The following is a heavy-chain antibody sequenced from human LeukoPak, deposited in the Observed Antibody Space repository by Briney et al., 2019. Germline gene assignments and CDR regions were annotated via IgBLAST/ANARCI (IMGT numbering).Heavy chain of an antibody. CDR2: ISGSGGST. CDR1: GFTFSTYA. CDR3: ARDEEYYDFWSGMPYYYYYYMDV. Sequence: GGSLRLSCAASGFTFSTYAMSWVRQAPGKGLEWVSAISGSGGSTYYADSVKGRFTISRDNSKNTLYVQMNSLRAEDTAVYYCARDEEYYDFWSGMPYYYYYYMDVWGKGTTVTVSS. D-gene: IGHD3-3*01. V-gene: IGHV3-23*01. J-gene: IGHJ6*03.